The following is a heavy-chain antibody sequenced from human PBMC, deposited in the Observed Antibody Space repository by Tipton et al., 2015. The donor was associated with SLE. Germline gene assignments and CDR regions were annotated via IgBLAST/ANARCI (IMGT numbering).Heavy chain of an antibody. CDR1: GGSFSGQY. V-gene: IGHV4-59*11. CDR3: ARGGASSKWLDP. Sequence: TLSLTCTVSGGSFSGQYWSLIRQPPGKGREWIVVIYYSVTTNYNPSLKSRVTISVDTSKNQFSLKLTSVTAADTAVYYCARGGASSKWLDPWGQGILVTVSS. J-gene: IGHJ5*02. D-gene: IGHD6-6*01. CDR2: IYYSVTT.